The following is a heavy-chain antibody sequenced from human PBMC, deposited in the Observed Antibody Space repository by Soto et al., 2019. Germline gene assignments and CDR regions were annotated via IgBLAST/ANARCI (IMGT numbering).Heavy chain of an antibody. D-gene: IGHD2-21*02. CDR1: GGSISSRSYY. V-gene: IGHV4-39*01. J-gene: IGHJ4*02. CDR3: ARHLYHHIVLVTAIDDFVS. Sequence: SETLSLTCTVSGGSISSRSYYWGWIRQTPGKGLEWIASIYYSGSTYYNPSLKSRVTISVDTCKDQFSLTLSSVTAADTAVYYCARHLYHHIVLVTAIDDFVSWGQGTLVTVSS. CDR2: IYYSGST.